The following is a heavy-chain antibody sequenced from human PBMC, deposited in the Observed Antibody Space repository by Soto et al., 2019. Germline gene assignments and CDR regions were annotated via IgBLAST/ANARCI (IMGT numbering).Heavy chain of an antibody. D-gene: IGHD2-15*01. J-gene: IGHJ3*01. CDR1: GVTFRSYT. V-gene: IGHV1-69*02. CDR2: TIPVLGVT. CDR3: SWLLNGDSDVSDC. Sequence: QVQLVQSGAEVKKPGSSVRVSCKASGVTFRSYTISWVRQAPGQGLEWMGRTIPVLGVTNYAPKFQGRVTIIADEKAGSVHMELGSVRSEATAPYYSSWLLNGDSDVSDCWGQGTMVIVSS.